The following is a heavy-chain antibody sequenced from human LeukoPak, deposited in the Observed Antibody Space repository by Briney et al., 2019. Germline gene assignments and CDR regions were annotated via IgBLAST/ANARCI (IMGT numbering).Heavy chain of an antibody. CDR1: GFTFSSYA. CDR3: ARDLAARPLDYYYYGMDV. D-gene: IGHD6-6*01. J-gene: IGHJ6*02. CDR2: ISYDGSNK. V-gene: IGHV3-30-3*01. Sequence: PGGSLRLSCAASGFTFSSYAMHWVRQAPGKGLEWVAVISYDGSNKYYADSVKGRFTISRDNSKNTLYLQMNSLRAEDTAVYYCARDLAARPLDYYYYGMDVWGQGTTVTVSS.